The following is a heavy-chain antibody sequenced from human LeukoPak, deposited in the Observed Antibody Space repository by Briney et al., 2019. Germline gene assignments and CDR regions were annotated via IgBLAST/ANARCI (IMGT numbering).Heavy chain of an antibody. CDR3: ALLAVASDFDY. J-gene: IGHJ4*02. Sequence: GGSLRLSCAASGFTFNKYWLTWVRQAPGKGLEWVANINQDDSQIYYLESVEGRFTITRDNAKNSLHLQMNSLRVEDTGVYYCALLAVASDFDYWGQGALVTVSS. V-gene: IGHV3-7*01. CDR2: INQDDSQI. D-gene: IGHD6-19*01. CDR1: GFTFNKYW.